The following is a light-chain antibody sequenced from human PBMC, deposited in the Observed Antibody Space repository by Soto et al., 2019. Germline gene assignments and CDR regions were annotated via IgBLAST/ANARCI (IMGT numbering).Light chain of an antibody. Sequence: QSVLTQPPSVSGAPGQRVTLSCTGSSSNIGAGYDVHWYQQLPGTAPKLLIYGNSNRPSGVPDRFSGSKSGTSASLAITGLQAEDEADYYCQSYDSSRSGSVFGGGTKLTVL. CDR3: QSYDSSRSGSV. J-gene: IGLJ2*01. CDR1: SSNIGAGYD. CDR2: GNS. V-gene: IGLV1-40*01.